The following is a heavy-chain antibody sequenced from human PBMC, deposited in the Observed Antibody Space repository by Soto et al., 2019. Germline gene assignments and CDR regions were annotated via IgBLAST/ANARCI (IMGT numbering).Heavy chain of an antibody. CDR1: GYTFTDYD. CDR3: ARATGYTFGPLNY. Sequence: HVELVQSGADVKKPGASVTISCKASGYTFTDYDLHWVRQAPGQRLEWMGRMNPGVGNTLYSQKFQGRLTITSDTSASTAYMELNSLKSEDTAIYYCARATGYTFGPLNYWGRGTLVTVSS. D-gene: IGHD5-18*01. J-gene: IGHJ4*02. CDR2: MNPGVGNT. V-gene: IGHV1-3*01.